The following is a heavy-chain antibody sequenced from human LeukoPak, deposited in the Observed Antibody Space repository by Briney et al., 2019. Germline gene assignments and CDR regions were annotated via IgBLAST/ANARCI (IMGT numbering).Heavy chain of an antibody. D-gene: IGHD3-22*01. CDR2: ISNSGSTI. V-gene: IGHV3-48*03. Sequence: GGSLRLSCAASGFTFSNYEMNWVRQAPGKGLEWVSYISNSGSTIYYADSVKGRFTISRDNSKNTLYLQMNSLRAEDTAVYYCAKDRYSSGYWYWGQGTLVTVSS. CDR1: GFTFSNYE. CDR3: AKDRYSSGYWY. J-gene: IGHJ4*02.